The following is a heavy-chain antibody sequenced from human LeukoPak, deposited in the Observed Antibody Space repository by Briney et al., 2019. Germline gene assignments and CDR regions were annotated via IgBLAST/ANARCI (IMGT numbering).Heavy chain of an antibody. CDR2: ILYDGSNK. V-gene: IGHV3-30*02. J-gene: IGHJ1*01. CDR1: GFTFSSYG. Sequence: GGSLRLSCAASGFTFSSYGMHWVRQAPGKGLEWVAFILYDGSNKYYADSVKGRFTISRDNSKNMLYLQMNSLRPEDTAVYYCARGGKIALAGTRSPQYFQHWGQGTLVTVSS. CDR3: ARGGKIALAGTRSPQYFQH. D-gene: IGHD6-19*01.